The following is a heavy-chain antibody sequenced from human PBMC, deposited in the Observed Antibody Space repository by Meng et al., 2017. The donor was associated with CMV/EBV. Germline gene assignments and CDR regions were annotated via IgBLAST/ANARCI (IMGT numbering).Heavy chain of an antibody. Sequence: GESLKISCAASGFTVSSNYMSWVRLAPGKGLEWVSVIYSGGSTYYADSVKGRFTISRDNSKNTLYLQMNSLRAEDTAVYYCARPSEGYYYGMDVWGQGTTVTVSS. D-gene: IGHD2-2*01. J-gene: IGHJ6*02. CDR1: GFTVSSNY. V-gene: IGHV3-53*01. CDR2: IYSGGST. CDR3: ARPSEGYYYGMDV.